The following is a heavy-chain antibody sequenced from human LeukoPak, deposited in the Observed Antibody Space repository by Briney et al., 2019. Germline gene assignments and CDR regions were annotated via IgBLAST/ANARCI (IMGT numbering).Heavy chain of an antibody. D-gene: IGHD3-3*01. V-gene: IGHV3-23*01. CDR1: GFTFSSYS. J-gene: IGHJ4*02. Sequence: GGSLRLSCAASGFTFSSYSMNWVRQAPGKGLEWVSAISGSGGSTYYADPVKGRFTISRDNSKNTLYLQMNSLRAEDTAVYYCAKGYDFWSGYVVYWGQGTLVTVSS. CDR3: AKGYDFWSGYVVY. CDR2: ISGSGGST.